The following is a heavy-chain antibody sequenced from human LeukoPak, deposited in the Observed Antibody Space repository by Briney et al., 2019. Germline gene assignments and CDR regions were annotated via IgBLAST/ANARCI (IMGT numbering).Heavy chain of an antibody. J-gene: IGHJ6*02. Sequence: PSETLSLTCTVSGGSISSGHFYWSWIRQPPEKGLEYIGYIYYNGITFYSPSLRSRITISIDASKNQFSLKLNSVTAADTAVYYCARDRSTVDYYGLDVWGQGTTVIVSS. CDR1: GGSISSGHFY. V-gene: IGHV4-30-4*01. CDR2: IYYNGIT. CDR3: ARDRSTVDYYGLDV. D-gene: IGHD4-17*01.